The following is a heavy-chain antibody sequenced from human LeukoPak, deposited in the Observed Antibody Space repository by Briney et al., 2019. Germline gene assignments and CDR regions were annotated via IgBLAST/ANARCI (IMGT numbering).Heavy chain of an antibody. D-gene: IGHD2-2*01. CDR1: GGTFSSYA. V-gene: IGHV1-69*13. J-gene: IGHJ4*02. CDR3: AASCTSCYPPHFDY. CDR2: IIPIFGTA. Sequence: SVKVSCKASGGTFSSYAISWVRQAPGQGLEWMGGIIPIFGTANYAQKFQGRVTITADESTSTAYMELSSLRSEDTAVYYCAASCTSCYPPHFDYWGQGTLVTVSS.